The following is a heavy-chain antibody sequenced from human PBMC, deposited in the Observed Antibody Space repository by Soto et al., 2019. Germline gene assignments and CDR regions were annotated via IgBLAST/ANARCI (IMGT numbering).Heavy chain of an antibody. V-gene: IGHV4-59*01. J-gene: IGHJ6*02. D-gene: IGHD6-19*01. Sequence: QVQLQESGPGLVKPSETLSLTCTVSGGSISSYYWSWIRQPPGKGLEWIGYIYYSGSTNYNPSLKSRVTISVDTSKNQFSRKLSSVTAADTAVYYCARDGGSGWYYNYYYGMDVWGQWTTVTVSS. CDR1: GGSISSYY. CDR3: ARDGGSGWYYNYYYGMDV. CDR2: IYYSGST.